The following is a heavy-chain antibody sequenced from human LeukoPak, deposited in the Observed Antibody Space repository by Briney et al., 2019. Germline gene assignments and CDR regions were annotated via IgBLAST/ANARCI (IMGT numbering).Heavy chain of an antibody. CDR2: ISGSGGST. J-gene: IGHJ1*01. D-gene: IGHD2-2*01. CDR1: GFTFSSYA. V-gene: IGHV3-23*01. CDR3: AKYCSSTSCYDLDSSSWYEGYFQH. Sequence: GGSLRLSCAASGFTFSSYAMSWVRQAPGKGLEWVSAISGSGGSTYYADSVKGRFTISRDNSKNPLYLQMNSLRAEDTAVYYCAKYCSSTSCYDLDSSSWYEGYFQHWGQGTLVTVSS.